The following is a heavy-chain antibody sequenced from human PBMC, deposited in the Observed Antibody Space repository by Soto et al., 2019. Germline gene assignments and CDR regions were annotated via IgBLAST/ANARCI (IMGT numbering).Heavy chain of an antibody. V-gene: IGHV4-39*01. D-gene: IGHD4-17*01. Sequence: SETLSLTCSVLGDSISDTRYYWGWIRQSPEKGLEWIGSISHDGHAYYNPSLKSRVTLFADTSRNQFSLKMKYVTVADTAMYSCARQVYGDYLGGNWFDPWGQGALVTVSS. CDR2: ISHDGHA. CDR1: GDSISDTRYY. J-gene: IGHJ5*02. CDR3: ARQVYGDYLGGNWFDP.